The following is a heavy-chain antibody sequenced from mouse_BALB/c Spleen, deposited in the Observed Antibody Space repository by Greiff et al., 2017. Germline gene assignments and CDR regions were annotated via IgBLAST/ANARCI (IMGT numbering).Heavy chain of an antibody. CDR2: IWGDGST. CDR3: AREGEHYYSSSYWYFDG. V-gene: IGHV2-6-7*02. D-gene: IGHD1-1*01. Sequence: VKLVDSGPGLVAPSQSLSITCTVSGFSLTGYGVNWVRQPPGKGLEWLGMIWGDGSTDYTSAPKSRLSISKDNSKSQVFLKMNSLQTDDTTRYYCAREGEHYYSSSYWYFDGWGAGTTVTVSS. CDR1: GFSLTGYG. J-gene: IGHJ1*01.